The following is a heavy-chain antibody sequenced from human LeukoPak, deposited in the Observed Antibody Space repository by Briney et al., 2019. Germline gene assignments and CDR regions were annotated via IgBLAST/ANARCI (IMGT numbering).Heavy chain of an antibody. J-gene: IGHJ1*01. CDR1: GFTFSSYA. Sequence: GGSLRLSCAASGFTFSSYAMHWVRQAPGKGLEWVAVISYDGSNKYYADSVKGRFTISRDNSKNTLYLQMNSLRAEDTAVYYCARDRNDYGDYVYFQHWGQGTLVTVSS. V-gene: IGHV3-30*04. D-gene: IGHD4-17*01. CDR3: ARDRNDYGDYVYFQH. CDR2: ISYDGSNK.